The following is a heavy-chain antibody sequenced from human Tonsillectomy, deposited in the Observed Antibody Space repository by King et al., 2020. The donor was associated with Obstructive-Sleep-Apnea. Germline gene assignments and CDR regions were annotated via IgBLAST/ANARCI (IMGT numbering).Heavy chain of an antibody. CDR3: ARANCGGDCHSGYYYVMDV. Sequence: VQLVQSGAEVKKPGSSVKVSCKASGGTLSSYAIRWVRQAPGQGLEWMGGIIPIFGTTNYAQKFQGRVTITADESTSTAYMELSSLRSEDTALYYCARANCGGDCHSGYYYVMDVWGQGTAVTVSS. V-gene: IGHV1-69*01. CDR1: GGTLSSYA. CDR2: IIPIFGTT. D-gene: IGHD2-21*02. J-gene: IGHJ6*02.